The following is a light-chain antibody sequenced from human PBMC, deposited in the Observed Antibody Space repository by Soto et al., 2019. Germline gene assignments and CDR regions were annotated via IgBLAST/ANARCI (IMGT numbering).Light chain of an antibody. CDR2: DAS. CDR3: QQDYNLPRWT. CDR1: QSVSSH. V-gene: IGKV3D-7*01. J-gene: IGKJ1*01. Sequence: EIVLTQSPATLSLSPGERGTLSCRASQSVSSHLAWYQQKPGQAPRLLIYDASTRATGIPARFSGSGSGTDFTLTISSLQPEDFAVYYCQQDYNLPRWTFGQGTKVDIK.